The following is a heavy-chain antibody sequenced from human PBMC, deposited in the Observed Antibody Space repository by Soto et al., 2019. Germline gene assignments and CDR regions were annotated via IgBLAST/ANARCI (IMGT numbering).Heavy chain of an antibody. CDR2: ISCDGSNK. Sequence: QVQLVESGGGVVQPGRSLRLSCAASGFPFSSYGMHWVREAPGKGLEWVAVISCDGSNKYYADSVKGRFTISKDNPASTLYLQMNSLRPEDTALYYCVGGQYYFDYRGQGTLVTVSP. CDR3: VGGQYYFDY. J-gene: IGHJ4*02. D-gene: IGHD3-10*01. V-gene: IGHV3-30*03. CDR1: GFPFSSYG.